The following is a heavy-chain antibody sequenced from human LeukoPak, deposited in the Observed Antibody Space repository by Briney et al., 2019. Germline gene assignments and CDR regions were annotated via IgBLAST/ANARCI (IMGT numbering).Heavy chain of an antibody. Sequence: PSETLSLTCTVSGYSISSGYYWGWIRQPAGQGLEWIGRIYTSGSTNYNPSLKSRVTMSVDTSKNQFSLKLSSVTAADTAVYYCARDQVGASFDYWGQGTLVTVSS. CDR1: GYSISSGYY. CDR2: IYTSGST. D-gene: IGHD1-26*01. V-gene: IGHV4-4*07. J-gene: IGHJ4*02. CDR3: ARDQVGASFDY.